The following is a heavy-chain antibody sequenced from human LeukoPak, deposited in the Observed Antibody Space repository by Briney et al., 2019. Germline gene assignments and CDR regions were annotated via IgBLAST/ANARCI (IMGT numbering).Heavy chain of an antibody. Sequence: SETLSLTCAVYGGSFSSYYWSWIRQPPGKGLEWIGYIYYSGSTNYNPSLKSRVTISVDTSKNQFSLKLSSVTAADTAVYYCALQTYSVAAFDYWGQGTLVTVSS. CDR1: GGSFSSYY. D-gene: IGHD6-19*01. CDR2: IYYSGST. CDR3: ALQTYSVAAFDY. J-gene: IGHJ4*02. V-gene: IGHV4-59*08.